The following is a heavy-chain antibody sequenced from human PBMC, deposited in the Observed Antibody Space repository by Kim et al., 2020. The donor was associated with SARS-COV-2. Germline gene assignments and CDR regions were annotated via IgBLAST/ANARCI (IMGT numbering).Heavy chain of an antibody. CDR1: GGTFSSYA. V-gene: IGHV1-69*13. CDR2: IIHIFGTA. CDR3: ARAARLRDYYGSGYYFDY. Sequence: SVKVSCKASGGTFSSYAISWVRQAPGQGLEWMGGIIHIFGTANYAQKFQGRVTITADESTSTAYMELSSLRSEDTAVYYCARAARLRDYYGSGYYFDYWGQGTLVTVSS. J-gene: IGHJ4*02. D-gene: IGHD3-10*01.